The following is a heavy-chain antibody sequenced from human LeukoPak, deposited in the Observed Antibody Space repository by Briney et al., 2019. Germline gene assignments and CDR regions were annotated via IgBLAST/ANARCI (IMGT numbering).Heavy chain of an antibody. CDR2: INHSGST. D-gene: IGHD2-2*02. J-gene: IGHJ5*02. CDR3: ARDPIVVVPAAIRGWFDP. Sequence: SETLSLTCAVYGGSFSGYYWSWIRQPPGKGLEWIGEINHSGSTNYNPSLKSRVTISVDTSKNQFSLKLSSVTAADTAVYYCARDPIVVVPAAIRGWFDPWGQGTLVTVSS. V-gene: IGHV4-34*01. CDR1: GGSFSGYY.